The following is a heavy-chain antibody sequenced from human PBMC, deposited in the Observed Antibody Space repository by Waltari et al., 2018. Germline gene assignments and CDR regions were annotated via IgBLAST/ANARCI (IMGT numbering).Heavy chain of an antibody. D-gene: IGHD1-1*01. Sequence: EVQLVESGGGLVQPGGSLRLSCEVSGFTSNTYWMPWARQAPGKGLEYLATISQDGTEKYYVDSVKGRFSISRDNAKNSLYLQISSLRAEDTAVYYCARGSTGVWGQGTLVTVSS. V-gene: IGHV3-7*04. CDR1: GFTSNTYW. CDR3: ARGSTGV. J-gene: IGHJ4*02. CDR2: ISQDGTEK.